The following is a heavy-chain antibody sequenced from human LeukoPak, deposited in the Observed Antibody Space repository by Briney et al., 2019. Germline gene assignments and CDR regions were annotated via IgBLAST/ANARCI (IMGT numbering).Heavy chain of an antibody. J-gene: IGHJ4*02. CDR1: GFTFSSYA. CDR2: ISGSGGST. V-gene: IGHV3-23*01. CDR3: AKGVIAVVPAARGFEY. D-gene: IGHD2-2*01. Sequence: SGGSLRLSCAASGFTFSSYAMSWVRQAPGKGLEWVSAISGSGGSTYYADSVKGRFTISRDNSKKTLYLQMNGLRAEDTAVYYCAKGVIAVVPAARGFEYWGQGIRVTVSS.